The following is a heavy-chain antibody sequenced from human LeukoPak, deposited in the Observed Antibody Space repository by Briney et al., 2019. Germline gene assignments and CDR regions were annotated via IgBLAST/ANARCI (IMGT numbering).Heavy chain of an antibody. CDR2: IYSGGNT. J-gene: IGHJ3*02. CDR1: GFTVSSNY. V-gene: IGHV3-66*01. Sequence: GGSLRLSCAASGFTVSSNYMSWVRQAPGKGLEWVSVIYSGGNTFYADSVKGRFTISRDNSKNTLYLRMNSLRAEDTAVYYCAKGIVVVISGNAFDIWGQGTMVTVSS. CDR3: AKGIVVVISGNAFDI. D-gene: IGHD3-22*01.